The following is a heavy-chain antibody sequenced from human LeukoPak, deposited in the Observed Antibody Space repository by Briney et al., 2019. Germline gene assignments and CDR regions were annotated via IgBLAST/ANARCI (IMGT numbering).Heavy chain of an antibody. CDR1: GFTFSSYS. D-gene: IGHD2-21*01. CDR2: INWDGVGT. V-gene: IGHV3-43*01. J-gene: IGHJ6*03. CDR3: AKGMRKGPYRDYFYYYYYMDV. Sequence: PGGSLRLSCAASGFTFSSYSMNWVRQAPGKGLEWVSLINWDGVGTYYADSVKGRFTISRDNSKNSLYLQMNSLRTDDAALYYCAKGMRKGPYRDYFYYYYYMDVWGEGTTVTVSS.